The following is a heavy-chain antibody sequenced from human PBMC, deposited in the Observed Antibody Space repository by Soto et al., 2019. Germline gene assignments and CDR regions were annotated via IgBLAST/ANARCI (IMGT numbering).Heavy chain of an antibody. CDR2: IKHSGST. CDR3: ARGRAYLVGATKNYYYYYGMDV. V-gene: IGHV4-34*01. Sequence: SETLSLTCAVYGGSFSGYYWSWIRQPPGKGLEWIGEIKHSGSTNYNPSLKSRVTISVDTSKNQFSLKLSSVTAADTAVYYCARGRAYLVGATKNYYYYYGMDVWGQGTTVTVSS. CDR1: GGSFSGYY. D-gene: IGHD1-26*01. J-gene: IGHJ6*02.